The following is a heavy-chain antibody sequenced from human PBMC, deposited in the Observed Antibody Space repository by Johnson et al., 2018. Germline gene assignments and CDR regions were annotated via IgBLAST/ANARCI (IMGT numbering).Heavy chain of an antibody. CDR3: AGGGVYYESSGYYDAFDI. Sequence: QVQLVESGAEVKKPGASVKVSCKASGYTFTSYDINWVRQATGQGLEWMGWMNPNSGNTGYAQKFQGRVTMTRTTSISTAYMELGSLRSEDTAVYYCAGGGVYYESSGYYDAFDIWGQGTMVTVSS. J-gene: IGHJ3*02. CDR2: MNPNSGNT. V-gene: IGHV1-8*01. D-gene: IGHD3-22*01. CDR1: GYTFTSYD.